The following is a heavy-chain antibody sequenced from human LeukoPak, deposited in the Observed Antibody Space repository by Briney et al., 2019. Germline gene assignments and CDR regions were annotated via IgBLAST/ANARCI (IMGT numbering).Heavy chain of an antibody. CDR3: ARDRPGGSSLDY. D-gene: IGHD6-13*01. Sequence: SETLSLTCTVSGGSISSSSYYWGWIRQPPGKGLEWIGSIYYSGSTYYNPSLKSRVTISVDTSKNQFSLKLSSMTAADTAVYYCARDRPGGSSLDYWGQGTLVTVSS. V-gene: IGHV4-39*07. J-gene: IGHJ4*02. CDR2: IYYSGST. CDR1: GGSISSSSYY.